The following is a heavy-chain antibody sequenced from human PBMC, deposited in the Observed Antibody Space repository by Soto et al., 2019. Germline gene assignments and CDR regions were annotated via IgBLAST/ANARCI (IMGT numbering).Heavy chain of an antibody. Sequence: GGSLRLSCAASGFTFSSYGMHWVRQAPGKGLEWVAVISYDGSNKYYADSVKGRFTISRDNSKNTLYLQMNSLRAEDTAVYYCAKDLRTRLDVWGKGTTVTVSS. V-gene: IGHV3-30*18. CDR1: GFTFSSYG. D-gene: IGHD6-6*01. CDR3: AKDLRTRLDV. J-gene: IGHJ6*04. CDR2: ISYDGSNK.